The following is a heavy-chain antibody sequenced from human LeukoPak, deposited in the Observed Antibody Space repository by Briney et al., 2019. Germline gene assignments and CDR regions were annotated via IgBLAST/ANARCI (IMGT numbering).Heavy chain of an antibody. V-gene: IGHV4/OR15-8*02. J-gene: IGHJ4*02. CDR3: SRVSGAFCPFGY. D-gene: IGHD7-27*01. CDR2: ISLSGQT. Sequence: PSETLSLTCGGSGCSIRSTNWWRWVRQPPGQGLEWIGEISLSGQTNYSPSLNGRVTMSLDESRNQLSLNLTSVTAADTYIYYCSRVSGAFCPFGYWGQGTLVIVPP. CDR1: GCSIRSTNW.